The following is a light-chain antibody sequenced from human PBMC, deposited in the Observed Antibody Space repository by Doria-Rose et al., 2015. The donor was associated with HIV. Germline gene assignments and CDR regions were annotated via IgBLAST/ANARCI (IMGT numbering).Light chain of an antibody. CDR1: QSFSSTY. V-gene: IGKV3-20*01. Sequence: TQSPGTLSSSPGERATLSRRASQSFSSTYLAWYQQKPGQAPSLLIYDGSTRATGIPDRFSASGSVTDFTLTINRLEPEDFALYYCHQYGTSWTFGQGTKVEI. CDR3: HQYGTSWT. J-gene: IGKJ1*01. CDR2: DGS.